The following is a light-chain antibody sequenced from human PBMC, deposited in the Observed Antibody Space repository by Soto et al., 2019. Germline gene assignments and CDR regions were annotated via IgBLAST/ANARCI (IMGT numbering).Light chain of an antibody. CDR1: QNVISSY. CDR2: ATS. J-gene: IGKJ4*01. V-gene: IGKV3-20*01. CDR3: QQYDSSHLT. Sequence: ENVLTQSPGTLSLSPGERATLSCRASQNVISSYLAWYQQKPGQAPSLLVYATSSRAAGIPDRFSGSGSGTDFTLTISRLEPEYFAVYYCQQYDSSHLTFGGGTKVEIK.